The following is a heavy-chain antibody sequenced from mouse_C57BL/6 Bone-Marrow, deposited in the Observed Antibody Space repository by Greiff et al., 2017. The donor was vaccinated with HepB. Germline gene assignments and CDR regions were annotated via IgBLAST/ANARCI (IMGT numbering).Heavy chain of an antibody. CDR2: IDPSDSYT. D-gene: IGHD1-1*01. J-gene: IGHJ4*01. V-gene: IGHV1-59*01. CDR3: ARVRVITTVVPMDY. Sequence: VKLVESGAELVRPGTSVKLSCKASGYTFTSYWMHWVKQRPGQGLEWIGVIDPSDSYTNYNQKFKGKATLTVDTSSSTSYMQLSSLTSEDSAVYYCARVRVITTVVPMDYWGQVTSVTVSS. CDR1: GYTFTSYW.